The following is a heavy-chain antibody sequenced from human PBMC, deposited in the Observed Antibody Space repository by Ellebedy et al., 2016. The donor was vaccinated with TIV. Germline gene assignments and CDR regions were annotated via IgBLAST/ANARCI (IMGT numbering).Heavy chain of an antibody. CDR3: ARAGIAVADTFDY. CDR2: IVVGSGNT. V-gene: IGHV1-8*03. Sequence: ASVKVSCKASGYTFTSYDINWVRQATGQRLEWIGWIVVGSGNTGYAQKFQGRVTITRNTSISTAYMELSSLRSEDTAVYYCARAGIAVADTFDYWGQGTLVTVSS. J-gene: IGHJ4*02. D-gene: IGHD6-19*01. CDR1: GYTFTSYD.